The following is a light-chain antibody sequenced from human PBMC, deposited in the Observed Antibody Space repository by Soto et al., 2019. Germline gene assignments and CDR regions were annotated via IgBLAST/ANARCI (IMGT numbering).Light chain of an antibody. J-gene: IGKJ3*01. CDR1: QSVTRSY. V-gene: IGKV3-20*01. CDR2: GAS. Sequence: GLTQSPGTLSLSPGERATLSCRASQSVTRSYLAWYQQTPGQAPRLLIFGASSRATGIPDRFSGSGSGTDFTLTISRLEPEDFAVYYCQQYGRSPFTVGPGTKADIK. CDR3: QQYGRSPFT.